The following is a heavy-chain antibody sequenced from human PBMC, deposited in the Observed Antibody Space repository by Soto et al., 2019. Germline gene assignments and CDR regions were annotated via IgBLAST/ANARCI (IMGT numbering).Heavy chain of an antibody. CDR2: IYYSGST. V-gene: IGHV4-59*01. CDR3: ARVITGTQALFDY. CDR1: GGSISSYY. D-gene: IGHD1-7*01. Sequence: SETLSLTCTVSGGSISSYYWSWIRQPPGKGLEWIGYIYYSGSTNYNPSLKSRVTISVDTSKNQFSLKLSSVTAADTAVYYCARVITGTQALFDYWGQGTLVTVSS. J-gene: IGHJ4*02.